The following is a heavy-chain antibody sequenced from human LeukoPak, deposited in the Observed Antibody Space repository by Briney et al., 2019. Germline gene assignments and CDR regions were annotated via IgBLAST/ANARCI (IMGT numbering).Heavy chain of an antibody. Sequence: PLGSLRLSCSASGFTFSRYVMHWVRQAPGKGLEYVSGINDNGGRTHYGDSVKGRFSISRDNSKNTLHLQMSTLRAEDTALYYCVKDVGGSYAFDYWGQGILVTVAS. D-gene: IGHD1-26*01. V-gene: IGHV3-64D*09. CDR3: VKDVGGSYAFDY. CDR1: GFTFSRYV. J-gene: IGHJ4*02. CDR2: INDNGGRT.